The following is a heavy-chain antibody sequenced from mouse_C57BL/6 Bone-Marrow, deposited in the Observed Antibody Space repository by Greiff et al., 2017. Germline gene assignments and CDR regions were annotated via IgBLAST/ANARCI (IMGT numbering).Heavy chain of an antibody. CDR2: IYPRSGNT. CDR1: GYTFTSYG. D-gene: IGHD1-1*01. Sequence: VQLQQSGAELARPGASVKLSCKASGYTFTSYGISWVKQRTGQGLEWIGEIYPRSGNTYYNEKFKGKATLTADKSSSTAYMELRSLTSEDSAVYFCASPHYYGSSPYYFDYWGQGTTRTVSS. V-gene: IGHV1-81*01. CDR3: ASPHYYGSSPYYFDY. J-gene: IGHJ2*01.